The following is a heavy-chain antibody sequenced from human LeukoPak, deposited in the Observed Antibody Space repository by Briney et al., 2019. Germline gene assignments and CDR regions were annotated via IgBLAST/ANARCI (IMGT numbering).Heavy chain of an antibody. CDR3: AKRGGTESFYYYYYMDV. V-gene: IGHV3-23*01. J-gene: IGHJ6*03. CDR2: ISRSGGTT. Sequence: GSLRLSCAASGFTFSSYDMTWIRQTPGKGLEWVALISRSGGTTYYADSVKGRFTISRDNSKNTLYLQMNSLRAEDTAEYYCAKRGGTESFYYYYYMDVWGKGTTVTVSS. CDR1: GFTFSSYD. D-gene: IGHD2-15*01.